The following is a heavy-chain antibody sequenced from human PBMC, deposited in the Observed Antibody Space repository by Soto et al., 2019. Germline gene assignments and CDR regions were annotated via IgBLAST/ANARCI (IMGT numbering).Heavy chain of an antibody. CDR2: IIAIFGTA. J-gene: IGHJ4*02. Sequence: QVQLVQSGAEVKKPGSSVKVSCKASGGTFSSYAISWVRQAPGQGLEWMGGIIAIFGTANYAQKFQGRVTITADESTRTAYMELSSLRTEDTAVYYCASGDDYYDGSGYYHAYWGQGTLVTVSS. D-gene: IGHD3-22*01. CDR3: ASGDDYYDGSGYYHAY. V-gene: IGHV1-69*01. CDR1: GGTFSSYA.